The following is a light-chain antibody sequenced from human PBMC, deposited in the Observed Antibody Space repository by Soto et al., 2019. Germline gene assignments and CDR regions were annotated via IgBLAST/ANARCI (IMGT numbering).Light chain of an antibody. V-gene: IGKV1-9*01. CDR1: QGISSY. CDR3: QQLNSYPHT. Sequence: DIQLTQSPSFLSASVGDRVTITCRASQGISSYLAWYQQRPGKAPKLLIYAASTLQRGVPSRFSGSGSGTEFTLTISNLQPEEFATYYCQQLNSYPHTFGQGTKLEI. CDR2: AAS. J-gene: IGKJ2*01.